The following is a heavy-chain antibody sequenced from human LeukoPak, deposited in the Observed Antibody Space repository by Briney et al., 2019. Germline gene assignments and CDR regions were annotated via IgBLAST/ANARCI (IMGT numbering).Heavy chain of an antibody. CDR2: IRSKAYGGTT. Sequence: SLRLSCTASGFTFGDYAMSWVRQAPGKGLEWVGFIRSKAYGGTTEYAASVKGRFTISRDDSKSIAYLQMNSLKTEDTAVYYCTRADYVWGSYRPYYYYMDVWGKGTTVTISS. D-gene: IGHD3-16*02. CDR3: TRADYVWGSYRPYYYYMDV. V-gene: IGHV3-49*04. CDR1: GFTFGDYA. J-gene: IGHJ6*03.